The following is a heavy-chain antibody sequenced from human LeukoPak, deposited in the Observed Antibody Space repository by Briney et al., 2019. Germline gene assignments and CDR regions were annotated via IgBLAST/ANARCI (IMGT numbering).Heavy chain of an antibody. V-gene: IGHV3-13*01. D-gene: IGHD3-22*01. CDR2: IGTAGDT. J-gene: IGHJ4*02. CDR3: ARDSYYDSSGYYSDFDY. CDR1: GFTFSSYD. Sequence: PGGSLRLPCAASGFTFSSYDMHWVRQATGKGLEWVSAIGTAGDTYYPGSVKGRFTISRENAKNSLYLQMNSLRAGDTAVYYCARDSYYDSSGYYSDFDYWGQGTLVTVSS.